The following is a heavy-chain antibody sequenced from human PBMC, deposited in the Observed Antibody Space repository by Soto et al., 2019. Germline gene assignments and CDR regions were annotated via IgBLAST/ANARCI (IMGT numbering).Heavy chain of an antibody. CDR1: GFSFSSYA. V-gene: IGHV3-23*01. J-gene: IGHJ6*02. CDR2: ISGSGRPT. CDR3: AKIPTTAVTYYYGMDV. Sequence: EVQLLESGGGLVQPGGSLRLSCAASGFSFSSYAMTWVRQAPGKGLEWVSGISGSGRPTYYANSVKGRFTISRDNSKNTLYLQMNSLRADDTAVYYCAKIPTTAVTYYYGMDVWGQGTTVTVSS. D-gene: IGHD4-17*01.